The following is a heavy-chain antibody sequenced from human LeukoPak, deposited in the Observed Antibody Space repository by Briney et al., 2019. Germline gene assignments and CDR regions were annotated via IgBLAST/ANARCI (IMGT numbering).Heavy chain of an antibody. J-gene: IGHJ3*02. CDR1: GGTFSSYA. Sequence: SVKVSCKASGGTFSSYAISWVRQAPGQGLEWMGRIIPILGIANYAQKFQGRVTITADKSTSTAYMELSSLRSEDTAVYYCASSFEHIEVVTATDDAFDIWGQGTMVTVSS. CDR3: ASSFEHIEVVTATDDAFDI. V-gene: IGHV1-69*04. CDR2: IIPILGIA. D-gene: IGHD2-21*02.